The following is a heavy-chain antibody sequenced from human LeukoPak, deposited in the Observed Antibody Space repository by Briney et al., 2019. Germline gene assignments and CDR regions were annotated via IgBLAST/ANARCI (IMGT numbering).Heavy chain of an antibody. J-gene: IGHJ6*02. CDR2: SRNKAKSYTT. Sequence: GGSLRLSCVVSGFTFSDHFLDWVRQAPGKGLEWVGRSRNKAKSYTTEYAASVKGRFTISRDDSKNSLYLQMNSLKTEDTAVYYCAKDGGDTMIVVVSYGMDVWGQGTTVTVSS. CDR3: AKDGGDTMIVVVSYGMDV. CDR1: GFTFSDHF. D-gene: IGHD3-22*01. V-gene: IGHV3-72*01.